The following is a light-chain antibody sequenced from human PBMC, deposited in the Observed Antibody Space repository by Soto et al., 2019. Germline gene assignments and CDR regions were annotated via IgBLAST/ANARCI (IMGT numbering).Light chain of an antibody. V-gene: IGKV1-5*01. CDR2: DAS. J-gene: IGKJ1*01. Sequence: EIQMTQSPSTPSASVGQRVTITCRASHSISSSLAWYQQKPGKAPKLLIYDASSLESGVPSRFSGSGSGTEFTLTITSLQPDDFATYYCQQYNSYPWTFGQGTKVDIK. CDR3: QQYNSYPWT. CDR1: HSISSS.